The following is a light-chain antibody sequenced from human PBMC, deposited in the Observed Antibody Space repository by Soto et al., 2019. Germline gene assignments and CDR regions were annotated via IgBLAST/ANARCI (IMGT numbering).Light chain of an antibody. V-gene: IGKV2-24*01. CDR2: IIS. CDR1: QSLVHNDGNTY. Sequence: EIVMTQTPLSSSVTLGQPASISCRSSQSLVHNDGNTYLSWLHQRPGQPPRLLIYIISNRFSGVSDRFSGSGAGTDFPLKISRVEAEDVGVYYRMQATPPYTFGQGTKLEI. CDR3: MQATPPYT. J-gene: IGKJ2*01.